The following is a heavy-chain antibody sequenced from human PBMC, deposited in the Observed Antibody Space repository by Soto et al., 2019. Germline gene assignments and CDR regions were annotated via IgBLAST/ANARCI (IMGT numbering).Heavy chain of an antibody. CDR2: MNPGSGDT. CDR1: GYSFTNND. CDR3: ARDKTQGAGWFDP. D-gene: IGHD1-26*01. J-gene: IGHJ5*02. V-gene: IGHV1-8*01. Sequence: ASVKVSCKASGYSFTNNDVSWVRQATGQGLEWMGWMNPGSGDTGYAQKFQGRVTMTRDVSIATAYMELSSLRVDDTAVYYCARDKTQGAGWFDPWGRGTLVTVSS.